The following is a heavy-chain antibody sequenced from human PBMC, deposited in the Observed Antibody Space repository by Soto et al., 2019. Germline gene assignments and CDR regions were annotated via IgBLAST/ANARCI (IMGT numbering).Heavy chain of an antibody. D-gene: IGHD4-17*01. CDR1: GGTFSSYA. Sequence: GASVKVSCKASGGTFSSYAISWVRQAPGQGLEWMGGIIPIFGTANYAQKFQGRVTITADESTSTAYMELSSLRSEDTAVYYCARVNDYGDYGSYYYGMDVWGQGTTVTVSS. J-gene: IGHJ6*02. CDR3: ARVNDYGDYGSYYYGMDV. CDR2: IIPIFGTA. V-gene: IGHV1-69*13.